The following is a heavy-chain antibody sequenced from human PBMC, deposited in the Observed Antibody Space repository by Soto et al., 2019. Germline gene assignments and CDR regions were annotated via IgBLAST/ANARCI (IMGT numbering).Heavy chain of an antibody. CDR2: ISYDGSNK. J-gene: IGHJ4*02. V-gene: IGHV3-30-3*01. CDR3: AREGSMDYDILTGYYPFDY. Sequence: GGSLRLSCAASGFTFSSYAMHWVRQAPGKGLEWVAVISYDGSNKYYADSVKGRFTISRDNSKNTLYLQMNSLRAEDTAMYYCAREGSMDYDILTGYYPFDYWGQGTLVTVSS. D-gene: IGHD3-9*01. CDR1: GFTFSSYA.